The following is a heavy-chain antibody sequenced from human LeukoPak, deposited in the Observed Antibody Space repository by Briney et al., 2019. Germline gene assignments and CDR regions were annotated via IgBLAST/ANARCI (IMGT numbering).Heavy chain of an antibody. J-gene: IGHJ4*02. CDR2: IWYDGSNK. Sequence: GRSLRLSCAASGSTFSTYGMHWVRQAPGKGLEWVAVIWYDGSNKYYADSVKGRFTISRDNSKNTLYLQMNSLRAEDTAVYYCTRGFREQLVPGYWGQGTLVTVSS. D-gene: IGHD6-6*01. CDR1: GSTFSTYG. V-gene: IGHV3-33*01. CDR3: TRGFREQLVPGY.